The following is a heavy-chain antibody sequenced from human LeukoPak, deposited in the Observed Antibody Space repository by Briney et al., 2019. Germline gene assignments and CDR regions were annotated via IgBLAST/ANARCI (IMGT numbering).Heavy chain of an antibody. CDR2: INHSGST. Sequence: SETLSLTCAVYGGSFSGYYWSWIRQPPGKGLEWIGEINHSGSTNYNPSLKSRVTISVDTSKNQFSLKLSSVTAADTAVYYCARGRKTIFGVVINSSYFDYWGQGTLVTVSS. J-gene: IGHJ4*02. CDR3: ARGRKTIFGVVINSSYFDY. V-gene: IGHV4-34*01. CDR1: GGSFSGYY. D-gene: IGHD3-3*01.